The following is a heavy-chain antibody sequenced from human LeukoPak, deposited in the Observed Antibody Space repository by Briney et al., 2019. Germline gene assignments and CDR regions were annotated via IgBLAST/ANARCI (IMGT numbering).Heavy chain of an antibody. CDR3: ARDRGAAYYYGSGSYSPTYYMDV. V-gene: IGHV3-30*01. CDR1: GFTFSSYA. J-gene: IGHJ6*03. Sequence: GRSLRLSCAASGFTFSSYAMHWVRQAPGKGLEWVAVISYDGSNKYYADSVKGRFTISRDNSKNTLYLQMNSLRAEDTAVYDCARDRGAAYYYGSGSYSPTYYMDVWGKGTTVTVSS. CDR2: ISYDGSNK. D-gene: IGHD3-10*01.